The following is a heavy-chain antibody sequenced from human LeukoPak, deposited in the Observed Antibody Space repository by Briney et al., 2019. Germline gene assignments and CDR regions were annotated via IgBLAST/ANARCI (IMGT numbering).Heavy chain of an antibody. CDR1: GFTFSSYA. J-gene: IGHJ3*02. CDR2: ISSNGGST. CDR3: ARDTEVTSAFDI. V-gene: IGHV3-64*01. D-gene: IGHD4-23*01. Sequence: PGGSLRLSCAASGFTFSSYAMHWVRQAPGKGLEYVSAISSNGGSTYYANSVKGRFTISRDNSKNTLYLQMGSLRAEDMAVYYCARDTEVTSAFDIWGQGTMVTVSS.